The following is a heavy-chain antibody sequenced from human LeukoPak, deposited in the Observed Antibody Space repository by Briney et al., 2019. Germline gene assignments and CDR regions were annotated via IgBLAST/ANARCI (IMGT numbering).Heavy chain of an antibody. J-gene: IGHJ4*02. CDR3: ARGATGTTFDY. CDR2: INWNGGST. D-gene: IGHD1-1*01. CDR1: GFKFDDYG. Sequence: GGSLRLSCAASGFKFDDYGMSWVRHAPGKGLEWVSGINWNGGSTGYADSVKGRFTISRDNAKKSLYLQMNSLRAEDTAFYYCARGATGTTFDYWGQGTLVTVSS. V-gene: IGHV3-20*04.